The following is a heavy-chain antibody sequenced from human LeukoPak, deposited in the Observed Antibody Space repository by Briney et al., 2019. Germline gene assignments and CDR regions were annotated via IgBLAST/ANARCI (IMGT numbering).Heavy chain of an antibody. V-gene: IGHV3-7*01. J-gene: IGHJ4*02. D-gene: IGHD2-21*02. CDR2: MNPDGRHT. CDR3: AADCGDN. Sequence: GGSLRLSCTASGFTFSVHWMSWVRQVPGKGLEWVATMNPDGRHTYYVDSVKGRFTISTDNAKNSLFLQMDSLRVEDTAVYHCAADCGDNWGQGTLVTVSS. CDR1: GFTFSVHW.